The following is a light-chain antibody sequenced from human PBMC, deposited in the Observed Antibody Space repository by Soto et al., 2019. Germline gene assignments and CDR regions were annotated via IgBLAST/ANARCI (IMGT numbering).Light chain of an antibody. CDR2: EAS. Sequence: DIQMTQSPSTLSASVGDRVTITCRASQSISSWLAWYQQKPGKAPNLLIHEASTLGSGVPSRFFGSGSGTEFTLTISSLQPDDFATYYCQQYSTYPLTFGGGTKVDIK. V-gene: IGKV1-5*03. J-gene: IGKJ4*01. CDR3: QQYSTYPLT. CDR1: QSISSW.